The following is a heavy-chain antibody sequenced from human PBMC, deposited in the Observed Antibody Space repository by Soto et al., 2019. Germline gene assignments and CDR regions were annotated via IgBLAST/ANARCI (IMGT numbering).Heavy chain of an antibody. CDR1: GYTLTELS. D-gene: IGHD3-9*01. J-gene: IGHJ4*02. CDR3: ATARPILTGYPYFDY. Sequence: ASVKVSCKVSGYTLTELSMHWVRQAPGKGLEWMGGFDPEDGETIYAQKFQGRVTMTEDTSTDTAYMELSSLRSEDTAVYYCATARPILTGYPYFDYWGQGTLVTVSS. V-gene: IGHV1-24*01. CDR2: FDPEDGET.